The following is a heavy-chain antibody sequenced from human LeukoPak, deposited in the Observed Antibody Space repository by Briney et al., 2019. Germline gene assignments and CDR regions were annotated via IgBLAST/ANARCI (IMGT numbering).Heavy chain of an antibody. J-gene: IGHJ5*02. CDR1: GFTFSSYW. CDR3: AKGSDSSGYLHTDNWFDP. D-gene: IGHD3-22*01. CDR2: ISGSGGST. V-gene: IGHV3-23*01. Sequence: PGGSLRLSCAASGFTFSSYWMSWVRQAPGKGLEWVSAISGSGGSTYYADSVKGRFTISRDNSKNTLYLQMNSLRAEDTAVYYCAKGSDSSGYLHTDNWFDPWGQGTLVTVSS.